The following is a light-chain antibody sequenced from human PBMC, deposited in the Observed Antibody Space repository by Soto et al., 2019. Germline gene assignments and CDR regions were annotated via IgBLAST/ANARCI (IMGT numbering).Light chain of an antibody. Sequence: QSALTQPASVSGSPGQSITISCTGTGSDVGGYNYVSGYQPHPGKAPKVMIYDVSNRPSGVSNRFSGSKSGNTASLTISGLQAEDEADYYFSSYTSASTPLVFGGGTKLTVL. J-gene: IGLJ2*01. CDR2: DVS. CDR1: GSDVGGYNY. CDR3: SSYTSASTPLV. V-gene: IGLV2-14*01.